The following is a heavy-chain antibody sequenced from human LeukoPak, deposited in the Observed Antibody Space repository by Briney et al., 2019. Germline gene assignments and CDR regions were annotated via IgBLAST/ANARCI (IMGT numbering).Heavy chain of an antibody. CDR1: GYSFTSYW. D-gene: IGHD6-13*01. CDR2: IYTGDSDT. CDR3: ARLPLRAAAAGFALGNWFDP. V-gene: IGHV5-51*01. J-gene: IGHJ5*02. Sequence: GGSLKISCKGSGYSFTSYWIGWVRQMPGKGLEWMGIIYTGDSDTRYSPSFQGQVTISADKSISTAYLQWSSLKASDTAMYYCARLPLRAAAAGFALGNWFDPWGQGTLVTVSS.